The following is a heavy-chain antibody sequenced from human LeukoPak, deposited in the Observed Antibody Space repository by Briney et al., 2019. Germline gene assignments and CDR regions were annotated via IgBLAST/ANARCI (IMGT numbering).Heavy chain of an antibody. CDR3: ASRIDTMVRGVIITSDAFDI. Sequence: PGESLKISCKGSGYSFTSYWSGWVRQMPGKGLEWMGIIYPGDSDTRYSPSFQGQVTISADKSISTAYLQWSSLKASDTAMYYCASRIDTMVRGVIITSDAFDIWGQGTMVTVSS. CDR1: GYSFTSYW. J-gene: IGHJ3*02. V-gene: IGHV5-51*01. D-gene: IGHD3-10*01. CDR2: IYPGDSDT.